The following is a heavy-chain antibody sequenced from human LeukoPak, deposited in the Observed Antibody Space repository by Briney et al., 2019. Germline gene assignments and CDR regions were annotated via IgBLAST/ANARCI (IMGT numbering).Heavy chain of an antibody. J-gene: IGHJ5*02. CDR3: AREVADYGDYGWFDP. Sequence: GASVKVSCKASGYTFSNYGIHWVRQAPGHGLEWMGWISGINTNTNYAQKVQGRVTMTADTSTATAYMELRSLRSDDTAVYYCAREVADYGDYGWFDPWGQGTLVTVSS. CDR2: ISGINTNT. V-gene: IGHV1-18*01. CDR1: GYTFSNYG. D-gene: IGHD4-17*01.